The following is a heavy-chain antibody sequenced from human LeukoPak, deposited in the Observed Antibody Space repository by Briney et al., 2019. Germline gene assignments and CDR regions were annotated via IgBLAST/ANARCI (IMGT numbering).Heavy chain of an antibody. Sequence: SETLSLTCTVSGGSISSYYWSWIRQPPGKGLEWIGYIYYSGSTNYNPSLKSRVTISVDTSKNQFSLKLSSVTAADTAVYYCARGVVVFTMIHPFDYWGQGTLVTVSS. CDR1: GGSISSYY. CDR2: IYYSGST. CDR3: ARGVVVFTMIHPFDY. D-gene: IGHD3-22*01. J-gene: IGHJ4*02. V-gene: IGHV4-59*01.